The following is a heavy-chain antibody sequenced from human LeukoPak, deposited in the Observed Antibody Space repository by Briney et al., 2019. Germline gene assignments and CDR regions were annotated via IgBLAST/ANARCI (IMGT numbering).Heavy chain of an antibody. CDR3: AKTAQWLVEGYFDY. Sequence: GGSLRLSCAASGFTFSSYAMSGVRQAPGKGLEWVSAISGSGGSTSYAASVKSRLTISRDNSTNTLYLQMNSLRAEDTAVYYWAKTAQWLVEGYFDYWGQGTLVTVSS. J-gene: IGHJ4*02. V-gene: IGHV3-23*01. D-gene: IGHD6-19*01. CDR2: ISGSGGST. CDR1: GFTFSSYA.